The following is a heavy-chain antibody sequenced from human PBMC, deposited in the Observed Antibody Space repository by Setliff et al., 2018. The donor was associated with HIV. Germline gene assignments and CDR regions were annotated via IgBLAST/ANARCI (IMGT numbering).Heavy chain of an antibody. Sequence: ASVKVSCKSSGYPFTGSFMHWVRQAPGQGLEWMGWINPNSGGTNYAQKFQGRVTMTRDTSISTAYMELSGLTSDDSAVYYCARYLVVVPVAVGGLDVWGQGTTVTVSS. D-gene: IGHD2-2*01. CDR1: GYPFTGSF. J-gene: IGHJ6*02. V-gene: IGHV1-2*02. CDR3: ARYLVVVPVAVGGLDV. CDR2: INPNSGGT.